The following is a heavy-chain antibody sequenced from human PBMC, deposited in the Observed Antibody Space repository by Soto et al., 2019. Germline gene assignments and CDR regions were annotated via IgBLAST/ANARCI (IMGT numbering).Heavy chain of an antibody. J-gene: IGHJ6*02. CDR2: ISAYDGNT. V-gene: IGHV1-18*01. CDR3: ASHFTGVLVLGTSPPGGDNYGWDV. D-gene: IGHD2-8*02. Sequence: ASVKVSCKASGYTFTSYGINWVRQAPGQGLEWLGWISAYDGNTNYAQILQGRVSMTTDTSTNTAYMELSSLRSDDTAVYYCASHFTGVLVLGTSPPGGDNYGWDVWGQGTTVTVSS. CDR1: GYTFTSYG.